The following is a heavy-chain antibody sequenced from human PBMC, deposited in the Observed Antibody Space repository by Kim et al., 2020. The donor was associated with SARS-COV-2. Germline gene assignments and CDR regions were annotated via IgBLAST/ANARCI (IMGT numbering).Heavy chain of an antibody. Sequence: GESLKISCKGSGYSFTSYWIGWVRQMPGKGLEWMGIIYPGDSDTRYSPSFQGQVTISADKSISTAYLQWSSLKASDTAMYYCARLRSYGSGSRGAFDIWGQGTMVTVSS. V-gene: IGHV5-51*01. CDR2: IYPGDSDT. J-gene: IGHJ3*02. CDR1: GYSFTSYW. D-gene: IGHD3-10*01. CDR3: ARLRSYGSGSRGAFDI.